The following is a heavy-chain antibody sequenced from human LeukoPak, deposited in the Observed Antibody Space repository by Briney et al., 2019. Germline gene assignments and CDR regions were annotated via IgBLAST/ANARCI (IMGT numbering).Heavy chain of an antibody. V-gene: IGHV3-7*01. CDR2: IKQDGSEK. CDR1: GFTFSSYW. Sequence: GGSLRLSCAASGFTFSSYWMSWVRQAPGKGLEWVANIKQDGSEKYYVDSVKGRFTISRDNAKNSLYLQMNSLRAEDAAVYYCARRQQLGKGWSYYYYYMDVWGKGTTVTISS. J-gene: IGHJ6*03. CDR3: ARRQQLGKGWSYYYYYMDV. D-gene: IGHD6-13*01.